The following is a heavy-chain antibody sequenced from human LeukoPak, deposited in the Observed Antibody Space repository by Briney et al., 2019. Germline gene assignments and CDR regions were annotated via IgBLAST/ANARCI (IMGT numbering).Heavy chain of an antibody. D-gene: IGHD6-13*01. V-gene: IGHV3-30*04. CDR1: GFTFSNYA. CDR3: AAAGGD. J-gene: IGHJ4*02. Sequence: PGGSLRLSCAASGFTFSNYAMHWVRQAPGKGLEWVAVISYDGSNKYYADSVKGRFTISRDNSKNTLYLQMNSLRAEDTAVYYCAAAGGDWGQGTLVTVSS. CDR2: ISYDGSNK.